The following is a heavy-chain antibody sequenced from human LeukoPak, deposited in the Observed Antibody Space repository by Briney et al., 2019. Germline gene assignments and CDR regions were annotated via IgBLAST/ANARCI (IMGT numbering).Heavy chain of an antibody. CDR1: GGSSSSSSYY. J-gene: IGHJ4*02. D-gene: IGHD6-19*01. V-gene: IGHV4-39*01. CDR2: IYYSGST. CDR3: ARRSSGWGSDYFDY. Sequence: PSETLSLTCTVSGGSSSSSSYYWGWIRQPPGKGLEWIGSIYYSGSTYYNPSLKSRVTISVDTSKNQFSLKLSSVTAADTAVYYCARRSSGWGSDYFDYWGQGTLVTVSS.